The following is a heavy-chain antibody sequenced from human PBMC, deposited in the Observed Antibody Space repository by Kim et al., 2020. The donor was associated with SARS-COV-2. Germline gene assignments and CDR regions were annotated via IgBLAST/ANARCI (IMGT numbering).Heavy chain of an antibody. CDR3: ARHRDTWTSMGPFDD. D-gene: IGHD1-1*01. CDR1: GYIFKNSW. J-gene: IGHJ4*02. V-gene: IGHV5-10-1*01. CDR2: IDPSDSYT. Sequence: GESLKISCKGSGYIFKNSWISWLRQMPGKSLEWMGKIDPSDSYTNYSPSFDGHVTISTDESINTAYLQWKSLKASDTAIYYCARHRDTWTSMGPFDDGGQGTLVTVAS.